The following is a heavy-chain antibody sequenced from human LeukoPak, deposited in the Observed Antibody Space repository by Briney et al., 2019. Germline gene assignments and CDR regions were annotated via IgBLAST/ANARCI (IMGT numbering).Heavy chain of an antibody. J-gene: IGHJ4*02. D-gene: IGHD3-10*01. CDR3: ASSKQSPYLSGSPFDF. V-gene: IGHV3-66*01. Sequence: PGGSLRLSCAASGFTVSSNYMRWVRQAPGKGLEWVSIMYTGGNTFYADSVKGRYTISRDNSKNTLYLQMNGLRADDTAVYYCASSKQSPYLSGSPFDFWGQGTLVTVSS. CDR1: GFTVSSNY. CDR2: MYTGGNT.